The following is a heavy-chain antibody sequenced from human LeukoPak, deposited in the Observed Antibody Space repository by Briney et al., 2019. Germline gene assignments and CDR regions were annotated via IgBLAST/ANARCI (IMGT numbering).Heavy chain of an antibody. D-gene: IGHD6-19*01. CDR1: GYTFTGYY. Sequence: ASVKVSCKASGYTFTGYYMHWVRQAPGQGLEWMGWINPNSGGTNYAQKFQGRVTMTRDTSISTAYMELSRLRSDDTAVYYCARVPAFGGWYVDFDYWGQGTLVTVSS. CDR2: INPNSGGT. CDR3: ARVPAFGGWYVDFDY. V-gene: IGHV1-2*02. J-gene: IGHJ4*02.